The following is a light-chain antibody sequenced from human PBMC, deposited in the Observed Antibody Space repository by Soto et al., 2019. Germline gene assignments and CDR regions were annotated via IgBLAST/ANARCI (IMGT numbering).Light chain of an antibody. CDR3: QHYNNWRWT. CDR2: GAS. J-gene: IGKJ1*01. Sequence: IVMRQSPDTLSVSPGERATLSCRASQSVSSNLAWYQQKPGQAPRLLIYGASTRATGIPARFSGSGSGTEFTLTISSLQSEDFAVYYCQHYNNWRWTFGQGTKVDIK. V-gene: IGKV3-15*01. CDR1: QSVSSN.